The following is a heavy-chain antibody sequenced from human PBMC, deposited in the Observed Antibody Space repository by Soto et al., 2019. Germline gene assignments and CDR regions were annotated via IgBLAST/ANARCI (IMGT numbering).Heavy chain of an antibody. J-gene: IGHJ4*02. CDR2: IYYTGST. CDR3: ARIEMASIN. CDR1: GASIRSGGFY. D-gene: IGHD5-12*01. V-gene: IGHV4-31*03. Sequence: PSETLSLTCSVSGASIRSGGFYWSWLRQSPGKGLEWIGHIYYTGSTFVSPSRKGRITISLDTYKNQFSLDLSSVTAAVTAMYFSARIEMASINWGRGTPVTVSS.